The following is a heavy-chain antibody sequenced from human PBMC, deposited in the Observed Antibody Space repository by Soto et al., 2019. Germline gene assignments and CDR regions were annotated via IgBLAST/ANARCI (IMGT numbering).Heavy chain of an antibody. J-gene: IGHJ4*02. CDR3: AREVVLTKWYFDN. D-gene: IGHD2-15*01. V-gene: IGHV4-39*02. Sequence: SETLSLTCTVSYGSISVSNVFWGWVRQPPGKGLEWIGNIDYSGTAYFNPSLGTRVTFPVDTSKNQFSLTLYSVTAADTAVYYCAREVVLTKWYFDNWGQGIRVTVSS. CDR1: YGSISVSNVF. CDR2: IDYSGTA.